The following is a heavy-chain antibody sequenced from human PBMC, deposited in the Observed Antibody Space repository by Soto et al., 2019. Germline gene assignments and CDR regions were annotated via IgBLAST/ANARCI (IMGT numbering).Heavy chain of an antibody. D-gene: IGHD5-12*01. CDR1: GDSFNDYY. Sequence: QVQLVQSGAEVRKPGASVTVSCRSSGDSFNDYYIHWVRQAPGKGFEWMGWINPNGGVTKYAQKFQGWVSMTRGTSIRTVYMQLSRLRYDDTAFYYCPRESGGATATLDYYYFYMDVWGTGTTVTVSS. V-gene: IGHV1-2*04. J-gene: IGHJ6*03. CDR2: INPNGGVT. CDR3: PRESGGATATLDYYYFYMDV.